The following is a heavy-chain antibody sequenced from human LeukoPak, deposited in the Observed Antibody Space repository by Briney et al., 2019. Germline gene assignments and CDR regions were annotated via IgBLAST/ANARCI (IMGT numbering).Heavy chain of an antibody. D-gene: IGHD3-10*01. J-gene: IGHJ5*02. CDR1: GYTFTSYG. CDR2: INPNSGGT. CDR3: TRGPNYYGSGRSWFDP. Sequence: ASVKVSCKASGYTFTSYGISWVRQAPGQGLEWMGWINPNSGGTNYAQKFQGRVTMTRDTSITTVYMELSRLRSDDTAVYYCTRGPNYYGSGRSWFDPWGQGTLVTVSS. V-gene: IGHV1-2*02.